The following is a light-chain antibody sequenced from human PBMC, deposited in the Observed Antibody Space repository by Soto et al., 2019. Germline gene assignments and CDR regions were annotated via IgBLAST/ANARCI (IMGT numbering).Light chain of an antibody. CDR3: QQSNNWPYT. V-gene: IGKV3-15*01. Sequence: EVVMTQSPATLSVSPGERVTLFCRASQSVSDNLAWYQQKPGQAPRLLIYGASTRATTIPARFSGSGSGTXXXXTXXXXXSXXXXVYYCQQSNNWPYTFGQGTKLDIK. CDR1: QSVSDN. CDR2: GAS. J-gene: IGKJ2*01.